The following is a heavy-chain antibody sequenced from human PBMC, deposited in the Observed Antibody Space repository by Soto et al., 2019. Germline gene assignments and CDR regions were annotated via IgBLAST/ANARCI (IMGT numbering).Heavy chain of an antibody. Sequence: SETLSLTCTVSGGSISSSSYYWGWIRQPPGKGLEWIGSIYYSGSTYYNPPLKSRVTISVDTSKNQFSLKLSSVTAADTAVYYCARGIEGWYQGRYYYGMDVWGQGTTVTVSS. D-gene: IGHD6-19*01. CDR3: ARGIEGWYQGRYYYGMDV. CDR2: IYYSGST. J-gene: IGHJ6*02. V-gene: IGHV4-39*01. CDR1: GGSISSSSYY.